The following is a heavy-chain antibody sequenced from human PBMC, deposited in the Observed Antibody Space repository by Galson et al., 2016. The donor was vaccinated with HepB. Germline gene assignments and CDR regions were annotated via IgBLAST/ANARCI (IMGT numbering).Heavy chain of an antibody. CDR2: IYYRGST. V-gene: IGHV4-39*01. CDR3: ARRPVASITWGFDY. J-gene: IGHJ4*02. D-gene: IGHD5-12*01. CDR1: GDSIKSTTYY. Sequence: SETLSLTCSVSGDSIKSTTYYWSWIRQSPGKGLDWIGNIYYRGSTSYNPSLKSRVTMSVDTSKSQFSLNLTSVTAADTAVYYCARRPVASITWGFDYWGQGTLVTVSS.